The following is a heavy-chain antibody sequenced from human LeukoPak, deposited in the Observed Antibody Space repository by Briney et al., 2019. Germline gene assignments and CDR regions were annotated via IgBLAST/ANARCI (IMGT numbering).Heavy chain of an antibody. D-gene: IGHD3-22*01. V-gene: IGHV3-7*01. Sequence: GGSLRLSCAASGFTFSSYWMSWVRQAPGKGLEWVANIKQDGSEKYYVDSVKGRFTISRDNAKNSLYLQMNSLRAEDMAVYYCARDENYYDSSGYYYVEDYWGQGTLVTVSS. CDR3: ARDENYYDSSGYYYVEDY. J-gene: IGHJ4*02. CDR1: GFTFSSYW. CDR2: IKQDGSEK.